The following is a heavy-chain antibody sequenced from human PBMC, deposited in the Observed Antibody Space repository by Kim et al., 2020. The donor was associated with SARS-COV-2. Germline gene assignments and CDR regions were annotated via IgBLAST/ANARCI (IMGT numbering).Heavy chain of an antibody. CDR2: ISGSGGST. CDR1: GFTFSSYA. D-gene: IGHD3-10*01. V-gene: IGHV3-23*01. CDR3: ARGLLWFGEYFDY. J-gene: IGHJ4*02. Sequence: GGSLRLSCAASGFTFSSYAMSWVRQAPGKGLEWVSAISGSGGSTYYADSVKGRFTISRDNSKNTLYLQMNSLRAEDTAVYYCARGLLWFGEYFDYWGQGTLVTVSS.